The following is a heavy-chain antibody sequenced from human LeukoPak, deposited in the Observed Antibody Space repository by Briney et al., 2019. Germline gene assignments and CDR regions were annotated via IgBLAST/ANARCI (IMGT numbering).Heavy chain of an antibody. D-gene: IGHD3-10*01. V-gene: IGHV3-43*02. Sequence: GGSLRLSCAASGFTFDDYAMRWVRQAPGKGLEWVSLISGDGGSTYYADPVKGRFTTSRDNSKTSLYLQMNSLRTEDTALYYCAKSQCSSGGSCYYYYMDVWGKGTTVTVSS. CDR3: AKSQCSSGGSCYYYYMDV. CDR1: GFTFDDYA. J-gene: IGHJ6*03. CDR2: ISGDGGST.